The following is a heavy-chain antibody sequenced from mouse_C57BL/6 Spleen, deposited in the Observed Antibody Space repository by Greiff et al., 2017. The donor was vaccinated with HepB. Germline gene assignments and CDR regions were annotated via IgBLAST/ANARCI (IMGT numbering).Heavy chain of an antibody. CDR3: AATSTDSRFAY. V-gene: IGHV1-82*01. CDR1: GYAFSSSW. Sequence: VQLQQSGPELVKPGASVKISCKASGYAFSSSWMNWVKQRPGKGLEWIGRIYPGDGDTNYNGKFKGKATMTADKSSSTADMQLSSMTSEDSAVYYCAATSTDSRFAYWGQGTLVTVSA. CDR2: IYPGDGDT. J-gene: IGHJ3*01. D-gene: IGHD2-1*01.